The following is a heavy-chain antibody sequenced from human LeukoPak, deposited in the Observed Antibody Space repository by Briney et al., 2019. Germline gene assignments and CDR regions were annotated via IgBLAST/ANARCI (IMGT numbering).Heavy chain of an antibody. D-gene: IGHD6-13*01. CDR2: INPNSGGT. J-gene: IGHJ5*02. CDR1: GYTFTGYY. CDR3: ARVGGYSSSWLLMYSWFDP. V-gene: IGHV1-2*02. Sequence: ASVKVSCKASGYTFTGYYMHWVRQAPGQGLEWMGWINPNSGGTNYAQKFQGRVTMTRDTSISTAYMELSRLRSDDTAVYYCARVGGYSSSWLLMYSWFDPWGQGTLVTVSS.